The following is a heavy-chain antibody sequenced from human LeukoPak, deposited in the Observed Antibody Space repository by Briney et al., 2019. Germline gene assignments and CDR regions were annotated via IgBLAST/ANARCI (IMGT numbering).Heavy chain of an antibody. V-gene: IGHV4-39*02. Sequence: SETLSLTCTVSGGSISSSSYYWGWIRQPPGKGLEWIGSIYYSGSTYYNPSLKSRVTISVDASKNQFSLKLSSVTAADTAVYYCARDRVGATPNYYYYMDVWGKGTTVTVSS. CDR1: GGSISSSSYY. CDR3: ARDRVGATPNYYYYMDV. J-gene: IGHJ6*03. D-gene: IGHD1-26*01. CDR2: IYYSGST.